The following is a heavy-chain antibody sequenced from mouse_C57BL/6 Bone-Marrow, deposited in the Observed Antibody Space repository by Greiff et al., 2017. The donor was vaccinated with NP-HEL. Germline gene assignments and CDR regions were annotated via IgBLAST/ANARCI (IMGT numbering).Heavy chain of an antibody. CDR2: IYPGDGDT. D-gene: IGHD1-1*01. Sequence: QVQLQQSGAELVKPGASVKISCKASGYAFSSYWMNWVKQRPGKGLEWIGQIYPGDGDTNYNGKFKGKATLTADKSSSTAYMQLSSLTSEDSAVYFCARALTTVVATTSYYAMDYWGQGTSVTVSS. J-gene: IGHJ4*01. V-gene: IGHV1-80*01. CDR3: ARALTTVVATTSYYAMDY. CDR1: GYAFSSYW.